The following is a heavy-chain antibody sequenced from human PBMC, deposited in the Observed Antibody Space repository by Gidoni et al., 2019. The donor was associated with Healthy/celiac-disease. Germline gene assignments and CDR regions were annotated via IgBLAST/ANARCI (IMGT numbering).Heavy chain of an antibody. D-gene: IGHD5-18*01. CDR2: IYPGDSDT. CDR3: ARHGSDVDTAMDAYYYYGMDV. V-gene: IGHV5-51*01. Sequence: MPGKGLEWMGIIYPGDSDTRYSPSFQGQVTISADKSISTAYLQWSSLKASDTAMYYCARHGSDVDTAMDAYYYYGMDVWGQGTTVTVSS. J-gene: IGHJ6*02.